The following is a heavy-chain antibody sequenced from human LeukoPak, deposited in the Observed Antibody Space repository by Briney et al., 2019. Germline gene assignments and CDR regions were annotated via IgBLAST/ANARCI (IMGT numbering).Heavy chain of an antibody. CDR2: ISSSGSTI. Sequence: PGGSLRLSCAASGFTLSSYEMNWVRQAPGKGLEWVSYISSSGSTIYYADSVKGRFTISRDNAKNSLYLQMNSLRAEDTAVYYCAVLLWFGELGYWGQGTLVTVSS. V-gene: IGHV3-48*03. J-gene: IGHJ4*02. CDR1: GFTLSSYE. CDR3: AVLLWFGELGY. D-gene: IGHD3-10*01.